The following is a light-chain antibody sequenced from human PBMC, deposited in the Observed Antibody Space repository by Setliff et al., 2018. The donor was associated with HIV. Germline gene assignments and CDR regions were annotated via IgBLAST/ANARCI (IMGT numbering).Light chain of an antibody. V-gene: IGLV3-1*01. CDR3: QAWDSSTAV. CDR1: KLGDKY. Sequence: SYELTQPPSVSVSPGQTASITCSGDKLGDKYACWYQQKPDQSPVLVIYRDSKRPSGIPERFSGSNSGKTATLTISGTQAMDEADYYCQAWDSSTAVFGTGTKVTVL. CDR2: RDS. J-gene: IGLJ1*01.